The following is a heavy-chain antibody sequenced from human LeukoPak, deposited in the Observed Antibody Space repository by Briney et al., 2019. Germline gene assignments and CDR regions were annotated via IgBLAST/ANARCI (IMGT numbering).Heavy chain of an antibody. CDR3: ARDQGTRIVVVPAYDYYYGMDV. CDR2: IKQDGSEK. Sequence: GGSLRFSCAASGFTFSSYWMSWVRQAPGKGLEWVANIKQDGSEKYYVDSVKGRFTISRDNAKNSLYLQMNSLRAEDTAVYYCARDQGTRIVVVPAYDYYYGMDVWGKGTTVTVSS. J-gene: IGHJ6*04. V-gene: IGHV3-7*03. CDR1: GFTFSSYW. D-gene: IGHD2-2*01.